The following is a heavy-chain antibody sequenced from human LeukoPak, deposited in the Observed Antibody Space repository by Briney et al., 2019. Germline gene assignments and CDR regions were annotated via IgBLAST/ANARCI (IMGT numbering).Heavy chain of an antibody. CDR2: MSHTGRT. CDR1: GGSFSGYY. CDR3: ARDYGDYDFGELNYFDY. D-gene: IGHD4-17*01. Sequence: PSETLSLTCAVFGGSFSGYYRTWIRQPPGKGLEWIGEMSHTGRTNYNPSLESRVTISVDTSKNQFSLKLSSVTAADTAVYYCARDYGDYDFGELNYFDYWGQGTLVTVSS. J-gene: IGHJ4*02. V-gene: IGHV4-34*01.